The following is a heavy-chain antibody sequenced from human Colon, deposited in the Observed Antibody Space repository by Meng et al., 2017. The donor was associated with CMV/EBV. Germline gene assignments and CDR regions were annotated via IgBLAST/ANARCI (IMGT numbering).Heavy chain of an antibody. V-gene: IGHV3-74*01. D-gene: IGHD3-9*01. CDR1: GFIFSNYW. Sequence: EVIMVGSGGGVFQQVGYLKLSCEFIGFIFSNYWLHWVRQAPGKGLVWISRIKNDGSTTGYADSVKGRFTISRDNAKNTLYLQMNSLRAEDTAMYYCARDIFWGQSDYWGQGTLVTVSS. J-gene: IGHJ4*02. CDR3: ARDIFWGQSDY. CDR2: IKNDGSTT.